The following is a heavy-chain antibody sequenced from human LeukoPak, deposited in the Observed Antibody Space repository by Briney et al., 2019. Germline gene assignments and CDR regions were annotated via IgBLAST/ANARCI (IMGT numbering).Heavy chain of an antibody. CDR3: ARDRAWNYFDY. Sequence: GGSLRLSCAPSGFTFSRHGMHWVRQAPGKGLEWVAIISNDGGRKYYAHSVEGRFTISRDNSKNTLYLQMDSLRAEDTAVYYCARDRAWNYFDYWGQGTLVTVSS. CDR1: GFTFSRHG. CDR2: ISNDGGRK. J-gene: IGHJ4*02. D-gene: IGHD3-3*01. V-gene: IGHV3-30*03.